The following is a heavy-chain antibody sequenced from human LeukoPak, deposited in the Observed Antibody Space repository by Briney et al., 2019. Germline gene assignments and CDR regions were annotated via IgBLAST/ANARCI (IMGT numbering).Heavy chain of an antibody. Sequence: GGSLRLSCVASGFTFSDYAMSWVRQAPGKGLEWVAIISGSGGVTYYADSVKGRFTVSRDNSKNTLYMQMNSLRAEDTAVYYCAKGLWYYYDSSGYVDYWGQGTLVTVSS. J-gene: IGHJ4*02. CDR1: GFTFSDYA. CDR2: ISGSGGVT. D-gene: IGHD3-22*01. V-gene: IGHV3-23*01. CDR3: AKGLWYYYDSSGYVDY.